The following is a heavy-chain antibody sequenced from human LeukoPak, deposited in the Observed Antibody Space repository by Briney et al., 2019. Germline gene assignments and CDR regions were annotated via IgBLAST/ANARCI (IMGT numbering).Heavy chain of an antibody. J-gene: IGHJ6*02. CDR3: AIEQPEAHVAGTRDYYYGMDV. CDR2: MNPNSGNT. V-gene: IGHV1-8*01. D-gene: IGHD2-15*01. Sequence: ASVTVSCKASGYTFTSYDINWVRQATGQGLEWMGWMNPNSGNTGYAQKFQGRVTMTRNTSISTAYMELSSLRSEDTAVYYCAIEQPEAHVAGTRDYYYGMDVWGQGTTVTVSS. CDR1: GYTFTSYD.